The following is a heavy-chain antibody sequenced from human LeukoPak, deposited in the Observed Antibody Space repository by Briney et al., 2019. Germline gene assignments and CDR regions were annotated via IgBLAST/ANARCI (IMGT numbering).Heavy chain of an antibody. CDR3: ATDRGGSDWSFDY. D-gene: IGHD3-10*01. CDR2: FGDSGVST. V-gene: IGHV3-23*01. J-gene: IGHJ4*02. Sequence: GGSLRLSGAAYGFTFSTYAMSWVRQAPGKGLEWVSTFGDSGVSTYYADSVKGRFTISRDISRNTLYLQMNSLRAEDTAVYYCATDRGGSDWSFDYWGQGSLVTVSS. CDR1: GFTFSTYA.